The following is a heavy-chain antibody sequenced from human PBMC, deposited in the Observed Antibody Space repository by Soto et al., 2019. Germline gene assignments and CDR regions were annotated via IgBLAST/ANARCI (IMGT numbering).Heavy chain of an antibody. CDR3: ARASGYYDFWSGYPPGWFDP. J-gene: IGHJ5*02. D-gene: IGHD3-3*01. CDR1: GFTFSSYA. V-gene: IGHV3-23*01. CDR2: ISGSGGST. Sequence: GGSLRLSCAASGFTFSSYAMSWVRQAPGKGLEWVSAISGSGGSTYYADSVKGRFTISRDNSKNTLYLQMNSLRAEDTAVYYCARASGYYDFWSGYPPGWFDPWGQGTLVTVSS.